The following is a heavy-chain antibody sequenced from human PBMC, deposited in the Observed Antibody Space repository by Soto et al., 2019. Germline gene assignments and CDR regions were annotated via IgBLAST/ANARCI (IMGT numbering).Heavy chain of an antibody. CDR1: GESFSGYY. V-gene: IGHV4-34*01. CDR2: INRSRST. D-gene: IGHD3-9*01. Sequence: QVQLQQWGAGLLKPSETLSLTCAVYGESFSGYYWSWIRQPPGKGLEWIGEINRSRSTNHNPSLKSRVTISVDTSENQFSLKLNSVTAADTAVYYCARGWVGTGSHYFRFWGQGTLVTVSS. CDR3: ARGWVGTGSHYFRF. J-gene: IGHJ4*02.